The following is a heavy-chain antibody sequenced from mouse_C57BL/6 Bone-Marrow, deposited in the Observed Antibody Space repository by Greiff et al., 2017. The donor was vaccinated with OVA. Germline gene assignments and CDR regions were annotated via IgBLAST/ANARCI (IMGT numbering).Heavy chain of an antibody. D-gene: IGHD1-1*01. J-gene: IGHJ4*01. CDR2: ISDGGSYT. CDR1: GFTFSSYA. Sequence: EVMLVESGGGLVKPGGSLKLSCAASGFTFSSYAMPWVRQTPEKRLEWVATISDGGSYTYYPDNVKGRFTISRDNAKNNLYLQISHLKSEDTAMYYCASPYYFSYYAMDYWGQGTSVTVSS. CDR3: ASPYYFSYYAMDY. V-gene: IGHV5-4*03.